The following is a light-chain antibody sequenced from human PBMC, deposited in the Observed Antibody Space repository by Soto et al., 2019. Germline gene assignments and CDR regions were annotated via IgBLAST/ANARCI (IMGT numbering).Light chain of an antibody. V-gene: IGKV2-30*01. J-gene: IGKJ1*01. CDR1: QSLVYGDGNTY. CDR3: MQGTHWPWT. CDR2: KVS. Sequence: DVVMTQSPLSLPVTLGQPASISCRSSQSLVYGDGNTYLNWIQHRPGQSPRRLIFKVSNRDSGVPDRFSGSGSGTDFTLQISRVEADDVGVYYCMQGTHWPWTFGQGTKVEVK.